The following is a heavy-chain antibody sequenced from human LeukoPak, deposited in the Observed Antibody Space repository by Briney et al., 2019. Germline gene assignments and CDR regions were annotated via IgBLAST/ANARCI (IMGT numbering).Heavy chain of an antibody. D-gene: IGHD3-10*01. CDR3: ARHLKHYGSGSYGYYYGMDV. J-gene: IGHJ6*04. Sequence: GESLKTPSKGSEYSFTSYWNSRGRQLPGKGLEGMGRINPSDSYTNYSPSFQGHVTISADKSISTAYLQWSSLKASDTAMYYCARHLKHYGSGSYGYYYGMDVWGKGTTVTVSS. V-gene: IGHV5-10-1*01. CDR2: INPSDSYT. CDR1: EYSFTSYW.